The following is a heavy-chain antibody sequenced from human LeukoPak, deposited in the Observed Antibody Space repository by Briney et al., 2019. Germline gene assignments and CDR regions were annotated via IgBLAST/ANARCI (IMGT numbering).Heavy chain of an antibody. CDR1: GFTFSNYG. CDR2: IRYDGSNK. V-gene: IGHV3-30*02. D-gene: IGHD2-2*01. CDR3: AKGYCISTTCYQTYYFDY. Sequence: GGSPRLSCAASGFTFSNYGMHWVRQAPGKGLEWVAFIRYDGSNKYYADSVKGRFTISRGNSKNTLYLQMNSLRAEDTAVYYCAKGYCISTTCYQTYYFDYWGQGTLVTVSS. J-gene: IGHJ4*02.